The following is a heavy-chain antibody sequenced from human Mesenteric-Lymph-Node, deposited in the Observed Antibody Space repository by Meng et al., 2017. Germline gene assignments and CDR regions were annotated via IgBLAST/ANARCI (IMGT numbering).Heavy chain of an antibody. CDR2: VYSGGCN. D-gene: IGHD3-10*01. CDR1: DGSIIKYY. V-gene: IGHV4-4*07. Sequence: GSLRLSCTVPDGSIIKYYWSWIRQPAGKGLEWIGRVYSGGCNNYDPSLSSRVTMSADTSKNQFSLRLTSVTAADTGVYYCARIRWELGWSFDSWGQGTLVTVSS. CDR3: ARIRWELGWSFDS. J-gene: IGHJ4*02.